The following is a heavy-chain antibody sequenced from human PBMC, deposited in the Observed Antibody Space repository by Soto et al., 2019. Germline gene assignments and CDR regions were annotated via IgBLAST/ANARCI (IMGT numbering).Heavy chain of an antibody. Sequence: PVGSLRLSCAVSEFPFSNYAMRWFRQAPGKGLEWVSAIRSGGDDTFYADSVKGRFTISRDNSKNTLYLQMNDLRAGDTAVYYCAKEKEYQVLRGFTDYWGQGTLVTGSS. CDR2: IRSGGDDT. CDR1: EFPFSNYA. CDR3: AKEKEYQVLRGFTDY. V-gene: IGHV3-23*01. D-gene: IGHD3-10*01. J-gene: IGHJ4*02.